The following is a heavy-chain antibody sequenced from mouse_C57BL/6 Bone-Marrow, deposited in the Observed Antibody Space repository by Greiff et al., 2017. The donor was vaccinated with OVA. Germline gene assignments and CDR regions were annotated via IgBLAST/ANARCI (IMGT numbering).Heavy chain of an antibody. J-gene: IGHJ3*01. Sequence: QVQLQQPGAELVKPGASVKLSCKASGYTFTSYWMHWVKQRPGQGLEWIGMIHPNSGSTNYNEKLKSKATLTVDKSSSTAYMQLSSLTSEDSAVYYCARSLYYYGSSPWFAYWGQGTLVTVSA. D-gene: IGHD1-1*01. CDR3: ARSLYYYGSSPWFAY. V-gene: IGHV1-64*01. CDR2: IHPNSGST. CDR1: GYTFTSYW.